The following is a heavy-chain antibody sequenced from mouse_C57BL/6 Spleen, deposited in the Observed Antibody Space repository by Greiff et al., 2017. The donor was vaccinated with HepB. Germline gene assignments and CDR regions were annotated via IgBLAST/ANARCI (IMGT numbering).Heavy chain of an antibody. CDR3: TRDGYYGKGYAMDY. D-gene: IGHD2-1*01. J-gene: IGHJ4*01. CDR2: ISSGGDYI. CDR1: GFTFSSYA. V-gene: IGHV5-9-1*02. Sequence: EVQGVESGEGLVKPGGSLKLSCAASGFTFSSYAMSWVRQTPEKRLEWVAYISSGGDYIYYADTVKGRFTISRDNARNTLYLQMSSLKSEDTAMYYCTRDGYYGKGYAMDYWGQGTSVTVSS.